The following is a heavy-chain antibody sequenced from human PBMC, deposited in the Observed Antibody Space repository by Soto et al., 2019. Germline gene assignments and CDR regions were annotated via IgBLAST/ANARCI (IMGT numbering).Heavy chain of an antibody. CDR2: IYHSGST. CDR3: ARDGNYDFWSGYYPDYYYYGMDV. Sequence: PSETLSLTCAVSGGSIGSSNWWSWVRQPPGKGLEWIGEIYHSGSTNYNPSLKSRVTISVDKSKNQFSLKLSSVTAADTAVYYCARDGNYDFWSGYYPDYYYYGMDVWGQGTTVTVSS. CDR1: GGSIGSSNW. V-gene: IGHV4-4*02. D-gene: IGHD3-3*01. J-gene: IGHJ6*02.